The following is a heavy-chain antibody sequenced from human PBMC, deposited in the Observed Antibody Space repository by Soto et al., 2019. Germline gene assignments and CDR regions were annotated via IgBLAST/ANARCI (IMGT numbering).Heavy chain of an antibody. J-gene: IGHJ4*02. CDR1: GGSFSGYY. V-gene: IGHV4-34*01. CDR2: INHSGST. CDR3: ARGRRDYGDYVH. Sequence: SETLSLTCAVYGGSFSGYYWSWIRQPPGKGLEWIGEINHSGSTNYNPSLKSRVTISVDTSKNQFSLKRSSVTAADTAVYYCARGRRDYGDYVHWGQGTLVTVSS. D-gene: IGHD4-17*01.